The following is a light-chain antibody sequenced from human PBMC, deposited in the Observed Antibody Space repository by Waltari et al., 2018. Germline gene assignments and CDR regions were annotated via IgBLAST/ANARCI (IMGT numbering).Light chain of an antibody. Sequence: ETVLTQSPAILSVSPGEVVTLSCRASQSVSTFLAWYQQKPGQAPRLVIYGTFTRATGVSARFSGSGYGTEFTLTITNLQSEDSAVYYCQQYNNWPPPYAFGQGTKLEIK. J-gene: IGKJ2*01. CDR2: GTF. CDR1: QSVSTF. CDR3: QQYNNWPPPYA. V-gene: IGKV3-15*01.